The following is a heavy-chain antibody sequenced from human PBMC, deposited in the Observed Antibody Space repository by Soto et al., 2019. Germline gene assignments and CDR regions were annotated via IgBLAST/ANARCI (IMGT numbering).Heavy chain of an antibody. CDR2: ISAYNGNT. Sequence: QVQLVQSGAEVKKPGASVKVPCKASGYTFTSYGISWVRQAPGQGLEWMGWISAYNGNTNYAQKLQGRVTMTTDTSTSTAYMELRSLRSDDTAVYYCARLFLWFGEPRGEYYFDYWGQGTLVTVSS. J-gene: IGHJ4*02. V-gene: IGHV1-18*01. CDR1: GYTFTSYG. CDR3: ARLFLWFGEPRGEYYFDY. D-gene: IGHD3-10*01.